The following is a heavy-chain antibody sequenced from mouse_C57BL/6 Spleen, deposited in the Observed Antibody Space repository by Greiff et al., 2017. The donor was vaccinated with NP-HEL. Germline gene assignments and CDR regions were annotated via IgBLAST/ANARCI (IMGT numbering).Heavy chain of an antibody. CDR1: GYTFTSYG. CDR2: IYPRSGNT. D-gene: IGHD3-1*01. CDR3: ARRSSAY. V-gene: IGHV1-81*01. J-gene: IGHJ3*01. Sequence: QVQLQQSGAELARPGASVKLSCKASGYTFTSYGISWVKQRTGQGLEWIGEIYPRSGNTYYNEKFKDKATLTADKSSSTAYMELRSLTSEDSAVYFCARRSSAYWGQGTLVTVSA.